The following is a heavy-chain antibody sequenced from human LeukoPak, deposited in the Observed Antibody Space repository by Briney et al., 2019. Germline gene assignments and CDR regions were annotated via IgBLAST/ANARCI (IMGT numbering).Heavy chain of an antibody. D-gene: IGHD3-22*01. V-gene: IGHV3-9*01. CDR1: LYTLDDYA. CDR2: IRWKSVSI. Sequence: GGALRLSCAPSLYTLDDYAMHWGPEAPGPGEGGVSDIRWKSVSIGYADSVKCRFPIPRGRVKNSLYLQMNSLRAEETALYYCAKAVKIDYYDSSGYYAGVDFDIWGQGTMANVSS. J-gene: IGHJ3*02. CDR3: AKAVKIDYYDSSGYYAGVDFDI.